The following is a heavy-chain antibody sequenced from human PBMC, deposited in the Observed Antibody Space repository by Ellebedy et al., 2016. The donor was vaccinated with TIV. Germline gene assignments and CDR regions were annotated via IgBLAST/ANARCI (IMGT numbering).Heavy chain of an antibody. CDR3: ARGKGDYEDYYYGMDV. CDR2: ISSSSSTI. CDR1: GFTFSSYS. J-gene: IGHJ6*02. Sequence: GESLKISXAASGFTFSSYSMNWVRQAPGKGLEWVSYISSSSSTIYYADSVKGRFTISRDNAKNSLYLQMNSLRDEDTAVYYCARGKGDYEDYYYGMDVWGQGTTVTVSS. V-gene: IGHV3-48*02. D-gene: IGHD4-17*01.